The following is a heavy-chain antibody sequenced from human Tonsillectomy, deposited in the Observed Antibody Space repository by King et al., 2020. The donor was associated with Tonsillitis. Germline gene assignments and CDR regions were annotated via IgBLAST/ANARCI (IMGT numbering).Heavy chain of an antibody. Sequence: VQLVESGGGLVQRGRSLRLSCAASGFTFSSYAMSWVRQAPGKGLEWVSAISGSDSSTYYADSVKGRFTISRDNSKNTLYLQMSSLRAEDTAVYYCAKPREYPSYYFDYWGQGTLVTVSS. CDR2: ISGSDSST. J-gene: IGHJ4*02. CDR3: AKPREYPSYYFDY. D-gene: IGHD2/OR15-2a*01. CDR1: GFTFSSYA. V-gene: IGHV3-23*04.